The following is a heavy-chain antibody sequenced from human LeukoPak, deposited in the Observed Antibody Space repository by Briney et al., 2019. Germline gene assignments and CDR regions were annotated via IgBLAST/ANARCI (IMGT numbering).Heavy chain of an antibody. V-gene: IGHV3-23*01. J-gene: IGHJ5*02. CDR2: TSGSGGST. D-gene: IGHD2-2*01. CDR1: GFTFSSYA. Sequence: GGSLRLSCAASGFTFSSYAMSWVRQAPGKGLEWVSATSGSGGSTYYADSVKGRFTISRDNSKNTLYLQMNSLRAEDTAVYYCAKDPRIRYCSSTSCPLNWFDPWGQGTLVTVSS. CDR3: AKDPRIRYCSSTSCPLNWFDP.